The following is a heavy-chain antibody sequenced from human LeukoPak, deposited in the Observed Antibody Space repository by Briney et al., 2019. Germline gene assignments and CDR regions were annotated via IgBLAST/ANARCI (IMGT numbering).Heavy chain of an antibody. CDR1: GFTFSTYA. J-gene: IGHJ4*02. V-gene: IGHV3-30-3*01. CDR2: VSYDGTNT. Sequence: GGSLRLSCAASGFTFSTYAMHWVRQAPGKGLEWVAIVSYDGTNTYYADSVKGRFTISRDNSQNTLYLQMHSLRVEDTAMYYXXXXITVAGTEDYWGQGTLVTVSS. CDR3: XXXITVAGTEDY. D-gene: IGHD6-19*01.